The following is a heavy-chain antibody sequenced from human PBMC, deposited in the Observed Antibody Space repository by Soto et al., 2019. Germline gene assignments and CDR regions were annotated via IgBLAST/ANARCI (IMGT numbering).Heavy chain of an antibody. Sequence: PGGSLRLSCAASGFTFRNAWMSWVRQAPGKGLEWVGRIKSKTDGGTTDYAAPVKGRFTISRDDSKNTLYLQMNSLKTEDTAVYYCTTDLVYDFWSGYSHYWGQGTLVTVSS. J-gene: IGHJ4*02. CDR1: GFTFRNAW. D-gene: IGHD3-3*01. V-gene: IGHV3-15*01. CDR3: TTDLVYDFWSGYSHY. CDR2: IKSKTDGGTT.